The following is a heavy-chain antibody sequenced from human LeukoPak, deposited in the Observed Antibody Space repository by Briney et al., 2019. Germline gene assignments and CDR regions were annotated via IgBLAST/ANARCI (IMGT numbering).Heavy chain of an antibody. J-gene: IGHJ4*02. CDR3: SRSDGASDFDY. CDR1: GDSVSSNRAS. Sequence: SQTLSLTCAISGDSVSSNRASWTWIRQSPSRGLEWLGRTYYRSKWYNDYAVSLKSRISVNPDTSKNQFSLQLNSVTPEDTAVYYCSRSDGASDFDYWGQGTLVTVSS. V-gene: IGHV6-1*01. CDR2: TYYRSKWYN. D-gene: IGHD5-24*01.